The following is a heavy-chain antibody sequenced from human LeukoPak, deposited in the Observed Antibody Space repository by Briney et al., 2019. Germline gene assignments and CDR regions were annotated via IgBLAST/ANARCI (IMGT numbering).Heavy chain of an antibody. CDR3: ARPSGGYPVYYFDY. D-gene: IGHD2-15*01. CDR2: IYHSGGT. Sequence: SETLSLTCAVSGYSISSGHYWGWIRQPPGRGLEWIGSIYHSGGTYYNPSLKSRVTISVDTSKNQFSLKLSSMTAADTAVYYCARPSGGYPVYYFDYWGQGTLVTVSS. J-gene: IGHJ4*02. V-gene: IGHV4-38-2*01. CDR1: GYSISSGHY.